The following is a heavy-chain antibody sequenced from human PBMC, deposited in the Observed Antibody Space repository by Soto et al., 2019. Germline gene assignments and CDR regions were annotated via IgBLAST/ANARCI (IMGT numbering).Heavy chain of an antibody. CDR1: GGSISSSSSY. J-gene: IGHJ4*02. CDR3: ARHRVPSVYDPIPGCFDS. CDR2: MSYSGST. V-gene: IGHV4-39*01. Sequence: PSETLSLTCTVSGGSISSSSSYWGWIRQPPGKGLEWIGSMSYSGSTYNNPSLKSRVTLSVDTSQSRISLKLTSVTAADTAVYYCARHRVPSVYDPIPGCFDSWGQGILVTSPQ. D-gene: IGHD5-12*01.